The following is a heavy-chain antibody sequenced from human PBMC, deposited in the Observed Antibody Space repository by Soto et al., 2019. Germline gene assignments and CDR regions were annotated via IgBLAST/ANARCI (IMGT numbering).Heavy chain of an antibody. V-gene: IGHV3-21*01. D-gene: IGHD3-22*01. CDR1: GFTFSRDR. CDR2: ISNSSRYI. CDR3: ARGKYYDSSGYYPRPFAY. J-gene: IGHJ4*02. Sequence: AGALTLSCAASGFTFSRDRMHWVRQAPGKGLECPSSISNSSRYIYYADSVMGRFTISRDNAKHSPYPQTTPLRTEDTAVHYSARGKYYDSSGYYPRPFAYWGQGP.